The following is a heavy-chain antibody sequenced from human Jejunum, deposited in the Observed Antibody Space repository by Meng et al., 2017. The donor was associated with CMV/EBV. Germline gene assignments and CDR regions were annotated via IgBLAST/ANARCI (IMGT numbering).Heavy chain of an antibody. CDR1: FDFYKDA. D-gene: IGHD1-7*01. Sequence: FDFYKDAMHWVRQVPGKGLEWVSGISWNSGNAGYADSVKGRFTISRDNAKNSLYLEMNSLRPDDTALYYCAKAPSGGWNYFFYFDIWGQGTLVTVSS. CDR2: ISWNSGNA. J-gene: IGHJ4*02. CDR3: AKAPSGGWNYFFYFDI. V-gene: IGHV3-9*01.